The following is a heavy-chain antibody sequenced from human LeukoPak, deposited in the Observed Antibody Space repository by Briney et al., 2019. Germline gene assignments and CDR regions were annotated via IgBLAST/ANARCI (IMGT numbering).Heavy chain of an antibody. CDR1: GFTFDDYA. Sequence: GSLRLSCAASGFTFDDYAMHWVRQAPGKGLEWVSLISWDGGSTYYADSVKGRFTISRDNSKNSLYLQMNSLRAEDTALYYCAKDIQVGDTGWYDLDYWGQGTLVTVSS. V-gene: IGHV3-43D*03. CDR2: ISWDGGST. J-gene: IGHJ4*02. D-gene: IGHD6-19*01. CDR3: AKDIQVGDTGWYDLDY.